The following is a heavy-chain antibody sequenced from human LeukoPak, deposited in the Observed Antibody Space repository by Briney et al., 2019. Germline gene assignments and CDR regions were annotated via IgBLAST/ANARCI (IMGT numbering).Heavy chain of an antibody. V-gene: IGHV5-51*01. J-gene: IGHJ4*02. CDR3: VRHLSDITSCPNY. CDR1: GYSFTYYW. D-gene: IGHD2-2*01. Sequence: GESLEISCKGSGYSFTYYWIGWVRQMPGKGLEWMGIIYPGDSDTRYRPSFQGQVTISVDKSISTAYLQWSSLKASDTAIYYCVRHLSDITSCPNYWGPGTLITVAS. CDR2: IYPGDSDT.